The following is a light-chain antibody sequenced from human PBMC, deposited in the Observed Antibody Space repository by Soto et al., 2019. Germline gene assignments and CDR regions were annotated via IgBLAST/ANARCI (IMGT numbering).Light chain of an antibody. J-gene: IGLJ1*01. V-gene: IGLV2-14*01. Sequence: QSALTQPASVSGSPGQSITISCTGTSSDVGGYNYVSWYQQHPGKAPKLMIFDVSNRPSGVSNRFSGSKSGNTASLTISGRQAEDEAAYYCSSYTSSSNPYVFGTGTKLTVL. CDR3: SSYTSSSNPYV. CDR2: DVS. CDR1: SSDVGGYNY.